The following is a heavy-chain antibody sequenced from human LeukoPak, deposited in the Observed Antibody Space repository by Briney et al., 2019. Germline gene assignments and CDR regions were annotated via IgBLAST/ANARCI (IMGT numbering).Heavy chain of an antibody. CDR3: AKPSLGYCSGGSCYSFDY. Sequence: GGSLRLSCAASGFTFSSYGMHWVRQAPGKGLKWVAVISYDGSNKYYADSVKGRFTISRDNSKNTLYLQMNSLRAQDTAVYYCAKPSLGYCSGGSCYSFDYWGQGTLVTVSS. CDR2: ISYDGSNK. J-gene: IGHJ4*02. D-gene: IGHD2-15*01. CDR1: GFTFSSYG. V-gene: IGHV3-30*18.